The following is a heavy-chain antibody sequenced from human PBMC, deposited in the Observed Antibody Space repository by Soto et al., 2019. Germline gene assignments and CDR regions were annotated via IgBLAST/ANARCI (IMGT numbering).Heavy chain of an antibody. V-gene: IGHV1-69*06. Sequence: SVKVSCKASGGTLSSYAISWVRQAPGQGLEWMGGIIPIFGTANYAQKFQGRVTITADKSTSTAYMELSSLRSEDTAVYYCARGRRYYDSSGYYFDYWGQGTLVTVSS. J-gene: IGHJ4*02. CDR3: ARGRRYYDSSGYYFDY. D-gene: IGHD3-22*01. CDR2: IIPIFGTA. CDR1: GGTLSSYA.